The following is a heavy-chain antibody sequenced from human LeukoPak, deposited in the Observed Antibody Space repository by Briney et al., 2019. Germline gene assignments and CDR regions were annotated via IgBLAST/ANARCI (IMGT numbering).Heavy chain of an antibody. Sequence: ASVKVSCKASGYTFTGYYMHWVRQAPGQGREWMGWNNPNSGGTNYAQKFQGRVTMTRDTSISTAYMELSRLRSDDTAVYYCARVRGYVWGSYRYTSLFDYWGQGTLVTVSS. CDR1: GYTFTGYY. CDR2: NNPNSGGT. D-gene: IGHD3-16*02. V-gene: IGHV1-2*02. CDR3: ARVRGYVWGSYRYTSLFDY. J-gene: IGHJ4*02.